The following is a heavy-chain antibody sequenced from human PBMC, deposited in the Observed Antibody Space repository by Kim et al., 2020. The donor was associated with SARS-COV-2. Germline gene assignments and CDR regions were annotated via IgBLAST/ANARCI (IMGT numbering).Heavy chain of an antibody. D-gene: IGHD2-2*01. CDR3: TRGTNCDSTSCDTDPFDR. CDR2: IGTLGDS. Sequence: GGSLRLSCAASGFSFSTYDMHWVRQVPGKGLEWVSGIGTLGDSYYAGSVKGRFIISRENATNSLFLQMSSLRAGDTAVYYCTRGTNCDSTSCDTDPFDRWGEGTMVTVSS. V-gene: IGHV3-13*01. J-gene: IGHJ3*02. CDR1: GFSFSTYD.